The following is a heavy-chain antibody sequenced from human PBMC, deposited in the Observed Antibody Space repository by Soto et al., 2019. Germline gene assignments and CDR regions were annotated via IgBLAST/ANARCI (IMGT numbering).Heavy chain of an antibody. CDR1: GYTFAIHW. V-gene: IGHV5-51*01. D-gene: IGHD6-6*01. Sequence: PGQSLNISCESSGYTFAIHWIGCVRQLPEKCMEWVAIIYPSVYRTIYSPSFQGQVTISADQPISTAYLQWTSLKASHTAITYCSKCKYGSSVRYFQHWGQGTPVTVYS. J-gene: IGHJ1*01. CDR2: IYPSVYRT. CDR3: SKCKYGSSVRYFQH.